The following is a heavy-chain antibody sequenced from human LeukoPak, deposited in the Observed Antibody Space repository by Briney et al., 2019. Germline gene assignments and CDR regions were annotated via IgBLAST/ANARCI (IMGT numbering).Heavy chain of an antibody. V-gene: IGHV3-21*01. D-gene: IGHD2-15*01. Sequence: GGSLRLSCAASGFTFSSYSMNWVRQAPGKGLEWVSSISSSSSYIYYADSVKGRFTVSRDNAKNSLYLQMTSLRADDTAVYYCARDMGCCSGGSCYAYFHYWGQATLLTVSA. CDR2: ISSSSSYI. J-gene: IGHJ4*02. CDR3: ARDMGCCSGGSCYAYFHY. CDR1: GFTFSSYS.